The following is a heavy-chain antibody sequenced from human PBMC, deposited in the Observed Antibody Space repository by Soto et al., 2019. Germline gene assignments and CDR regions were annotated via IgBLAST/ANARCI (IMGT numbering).Heavy chain of an antibody. Sequence: SETLSLTCTVSGGSISSYYWSWIRQPPGKGLEWIGYIYYSGSTNYNPSLKSRVTISVDTSKNQFSLKPNSMTAADTAVYYCARHNYGSGSTYFDYWGQGTLVTVS. CDR2: IYYSGST. V-gene: IGHV4-59*08. D-gene: IGHD3-10*01. J-gene: IGHJ4*02. CDR1: GGSISSYY. CDR3: ARHNYGSGSTYFDY.